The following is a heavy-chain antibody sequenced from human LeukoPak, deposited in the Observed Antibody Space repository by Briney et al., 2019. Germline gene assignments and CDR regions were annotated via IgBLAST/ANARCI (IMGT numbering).Heavy chain of an antibody. CDR1: GYTFTSYG. D-gene: IGHD3-9*01. CDR2: ISAYNGNT. V-gene: IGHV1-18*01. Sequence: ASVKVSCKASGYTFTSYGISWVRQAPGQGLEWMGWISAYNGNTNYAQKLQGRVTMTTDTSTSTAYMELRSLRSDDTAVYYCARVPRDYDILTGALDYWGQGTPVTVSS. J-gene: IGHJ4*02. CDR3: ARVPRDYDILTGALDY.